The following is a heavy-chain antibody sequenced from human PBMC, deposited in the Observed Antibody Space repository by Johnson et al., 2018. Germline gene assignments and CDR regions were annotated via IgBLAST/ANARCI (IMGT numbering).Heavy chain of an antibody. CDR1: GYTFTSYD. D-gene: IGHD3-22*01. J-gene: IGHJ6*03. CDR3: ARRGVVLRGGRGFYYYYYRDV. Sequence: QVQLVQSGAEVKKPGASVKVSCKASGYTFTSYDINWVRQATGQGLEWMGWMNPNSGNTGYAQKFQGRVTMTRNTSLSTAYMELSSLRSEDTAAYYCARRGVVLRGGRGFYYYYYRDVWGKGTTVTVSS. V-gene: IGHV1-8*01. CDR2: MNPNSGNT.